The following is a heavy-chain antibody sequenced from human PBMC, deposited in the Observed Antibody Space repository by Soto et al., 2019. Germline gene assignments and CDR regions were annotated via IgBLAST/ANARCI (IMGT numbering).Heavy chain of an antibody. D-gene: IGHD3-22*01. CDR1: GGTFSSYI. CDR3: ANKDYDSSECYYYGMDV. CDR2: IIPILGIA. Sequence: QVQLVQSGAEVKKPGSSVKVSCKASGGTFSSYIISWVRQAPGQGLEWMGRIIPILGIANYAQKFQGRVKISADKATRTAYMELSSLRSEDTAVYYCANKDYDSSECYYYGMDVWGQGTTVTVSS. V-gene: IGHV1-69*02. J-gene: IGHJ6*02.